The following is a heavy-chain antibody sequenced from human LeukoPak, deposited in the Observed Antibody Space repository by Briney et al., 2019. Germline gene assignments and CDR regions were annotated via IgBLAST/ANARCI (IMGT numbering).Heavy chain of an antibody. Sequence: GGSLRLSCAASGFTFSNYSMNWVRQAPGKGLEWVSSVSSSSTYIYYAASVKGRFTISRDNAKNSLYLQMNSLRAEDTAVYYCARGAVSLVRGVIITVWFDPWGQGTLVTVSS. CDR1: GFTFSNYS. J-gene: IGHJ5*02. D-gene: IGHD3-10*01. CDR2: VSSSSTYI. V-gene: IGHV3-21*01. CDR3: ARGAVSLVRGVIITVWFDP.